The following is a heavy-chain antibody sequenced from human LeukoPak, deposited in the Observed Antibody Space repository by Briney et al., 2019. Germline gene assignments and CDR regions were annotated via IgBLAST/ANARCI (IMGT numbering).Heavy chain of an antibody. CDR1: GFTFSNYA. Sequence: PGGSLRLSCAASGFTFSNYAMGWVRQAPGKGLEWVAVISYDGSNKYYADSVKGRFTISRDNSKNTLYLQMNSLRAEDTAVYYCAKPMGSSKLSHDYWGQGTLVTVSS. V-gene: IGHV3-30-3*02. CDR2: ISYDGSNK. J-gene: IGHJ4*02. CDR3: AKPMGSSKLSHDY. D-gene: IGHD6-13*01.